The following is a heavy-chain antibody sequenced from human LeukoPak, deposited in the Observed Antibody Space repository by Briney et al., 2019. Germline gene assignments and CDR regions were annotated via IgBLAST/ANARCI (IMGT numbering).Heavy chain of an antibody. Sequence: GGSLRLSCAASGFTFSNYDMHWVRQAPGKGLEWVAFIRYDGTNKYYADSVKGRFTISRDNSKNTLYLQMNSLRAEDTAVYYCARVGYYYDRSGYYSGLYYMDVWGKGTTVTVSS. CDR1: GFTFSNYD. CDR2: IRYDGTNK. J-gene: IGHJ6*03. CDR3: ARVGYYYDRSGYYSGLYYMDV. V-gene: IGHV3-30*02. D-gene: IGHD3-22*01.